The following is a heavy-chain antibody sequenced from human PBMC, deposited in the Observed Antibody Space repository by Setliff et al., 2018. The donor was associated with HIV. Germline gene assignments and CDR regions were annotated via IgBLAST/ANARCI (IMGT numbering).Heavy chain of an antibody. CDR3: ARGLYYDSKSLDY. CDR2: MYYGGST. CDR1: GGSISSSSYY. Sequence: PSETLSLTCTVPGGSISSSSYYWGWIRQSPGRGLEWIGSMYYGGSTFYNPSLKSRVTISEDTSKNQVSLKLSSMTAADTAIYYCARGLYYDSKSLDYWGQGTLVTVSS. D-gene: IGHD3-22*01. V-gene: IGHV4-39*07. J-gene: IGHJ4*02.